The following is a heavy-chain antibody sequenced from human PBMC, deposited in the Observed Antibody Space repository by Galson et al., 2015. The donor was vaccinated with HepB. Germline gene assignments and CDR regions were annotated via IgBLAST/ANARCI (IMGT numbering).Heavy chain of an antibody. CDR1: GFTFSNYA. J-gene: IGHJ1*01. V-gene: IGHV3-30*18. Sequence: SLRLSCAASGFTFSNYAMHWVRQAPGKGLEWVALISYDGSDKYYADSVKGRFTVSRDSSKNTLYLQMNSLRAVDTAVHYCAKSRGSGWNHEYFENWGQGTLVTVSS. D-gene: IGHD6-19*01. CDR3: AKSRGSGWNHEYFEN. CDR2: ISYDGSDK.